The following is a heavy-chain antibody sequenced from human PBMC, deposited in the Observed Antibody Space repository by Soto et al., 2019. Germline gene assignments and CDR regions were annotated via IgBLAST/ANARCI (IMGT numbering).Heavy chain of an antibody. CDR3: ARESYNWNYDC. J-gene: IGHJ4*02. CDR2: INPNNGDT. Sequence: ASVQVSCKASRYTFTAYFIHWVRQAPGQGLEWMGWINPNNGDTGYAEKFLGRLTMTRDTSINTAYMELNRLRSDDTAVYYCARESYNWNYDCWGQGSLVTVSS. D-gene: IGHD1-20*01. V-gene: IGHV1-2*02. CDR1: RYTFTAYF.